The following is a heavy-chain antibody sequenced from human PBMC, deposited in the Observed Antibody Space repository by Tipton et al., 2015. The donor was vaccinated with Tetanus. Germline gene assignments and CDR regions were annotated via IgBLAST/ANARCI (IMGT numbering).Heavy chain of an antibody. J-gene: IGHJ4*02. V-gene: IGHV4-39*01. CDR2: IYYSGST. CDR1: GGSISSSSYY. Sequence: TLSLTCTVSGGSISSSSYYWGWIRQPPGKGLEWIGSIYYSGSTYYNPSLKSRVTISVDTSKNQFSLKLSSVTAADTAVYYCARLFEYCSGGSCYYWGQGTLVTVSS. D-gene: IGHD2-15*01. CDR3: ARLFEYCSGGSCYY.